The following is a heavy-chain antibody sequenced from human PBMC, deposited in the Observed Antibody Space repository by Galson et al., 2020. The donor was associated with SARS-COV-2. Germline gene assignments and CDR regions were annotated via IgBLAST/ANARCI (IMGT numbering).Heavy chain of an antibody. CDR3: ARGDYSDSSGFFSDAFDV. Sequence: TGGSLRLSCAASGFTFRSYWMSWVRQAPGKGLEWVANIKEDGGEKYYVDSVKGRFTMSRDNAKNSLYLQMNSLRAEDTAVYYCARGDYSDSSGFFSDAFDVWGQGTMVTVSS. CDR2: IKEDGGEK. V-gene: IGHV3-7*01. D-gene: IGHD3-22*01. J-gene: IGHJ3*01. CDR1: GFTFRSYW.